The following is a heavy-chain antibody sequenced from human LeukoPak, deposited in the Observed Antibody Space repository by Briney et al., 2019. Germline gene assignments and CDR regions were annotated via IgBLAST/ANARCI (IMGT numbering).Heavy chain of an antibody. CDR3: ASEPYDSSGYHWAG. CDR2: INTNTGNP. Sequence: ASVKVSCKASGYTFTSYAMNWVRQAPGQGLEWMGWINTNTGNPTYAQGFTGRFVFSLDTSVSTAYLQISSLKAEDTAVYYCASEPYDSSGYHWAGWGQGTLVTVSS. J-gene: IGHJ4*02. CDR1: GYTFTSYA. V-gene: IGHV7-4-1*02. D-gene: IGHD3-22*01.